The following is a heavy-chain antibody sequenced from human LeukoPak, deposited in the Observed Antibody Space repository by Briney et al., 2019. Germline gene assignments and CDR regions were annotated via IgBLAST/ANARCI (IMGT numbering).Heavy chain of an antibody. CDR1: GFTFSSYW. Sequence: GGSLRLSCAASGFTFSSYWMSWVRQAPGEGLEWVANIKQDGSEKYYVDSVKGRFTISRDNAKNSLYLQMNSLRAEDTAVYYCARDHYSSGWTPYYYYGMDVWGQGTTVTVSS. V-gene: IGHV3-7*01. CDR2: IKQDGSEK. CDR3: ARDHYSSGWTPYYYYGMDV. J-gene: IGHJ6*02. D-gene: IGHD6-19*01.